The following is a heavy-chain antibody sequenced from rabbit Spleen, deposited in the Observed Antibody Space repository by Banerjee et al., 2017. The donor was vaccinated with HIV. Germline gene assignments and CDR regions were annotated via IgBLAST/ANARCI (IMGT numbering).Heavy chain of an antibody. CDR1: GFSFSSSYW. CDR2: IYGSGTT. CDR3: ARYASSHVRYVDYYF. J-gene: IGHJ4*01. Sequence: QSLEESGGDLVKPGASLTLTCTASGFSFSSSYWIFWVRQAPGKGLEWIAWIYGSGTTYYTNWAKGRFTISRTSSTTVTLQMTSLTAADTATYFCARYASSHVRYVDYYFWGPGTLVTVS. D-gene: IGHD4-2*01. V-gene: IGHV1S40*01.